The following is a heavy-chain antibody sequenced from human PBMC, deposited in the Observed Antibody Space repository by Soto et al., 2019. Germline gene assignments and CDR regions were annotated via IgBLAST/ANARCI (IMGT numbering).Heavy chain of an antibody. Sequence: GASVKVSCKASGYTFTSYAMHWVRQAPGQRLEWMGWINAGNGNTKYSQKFQGRVTITRDTSASTAYMELSSLRSEDTAVYYCARGDDIVVVPAAMLGWSHKDVWGQGTTVTVSS. CDR1: GYTFTSYA. V-gene: IGHV1-3*01. D-gene: IGHD2-2*01. CDR3: ARGDDIVVVPAAMLGWSHKDV. J-gene: IGHJ6*02. CDR2: INAGNGNT.